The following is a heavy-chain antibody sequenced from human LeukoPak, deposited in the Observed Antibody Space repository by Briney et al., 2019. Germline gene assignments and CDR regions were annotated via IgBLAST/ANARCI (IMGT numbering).Heavy chain of an antibody. CDR2: ISSSSSYI. J-gene: IGHJ6*02. CDR1: GFTFSSYS. D-gene: IGHD2/OR15-2a*01. CDR3: AKDRFVKYYYYGMDV. Sequence: PGGSLRLSCAASGFTFSSYSMNWVRQAPGKGLEWVSSISSSSSYIYYADSVKGRFTISRDNAKNSLYLQMNSLRAEDTALYYCAKDRFVKYYYYGMDVWGQGTTVTVSS. V-gene: IGHV3-21*04.